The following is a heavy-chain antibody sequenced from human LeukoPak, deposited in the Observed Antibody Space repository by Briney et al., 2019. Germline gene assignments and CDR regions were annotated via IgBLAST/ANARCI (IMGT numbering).Heavy chain of an antibody. J-gene: IGHJ4*02. CDR3: AKDYCSGGSCYSGADY. CDR2: ISGSGGST. CDR1: GFTFSSYP. D-gene: IGHD2-15*01. V-gene: IGHV3-23*01. Sequence: PGGSLRLSCAASGFTFSSYPMSWVRQAPGKGLEWVSVISGSGGSTYYADSVKGRFTISRDNSKSTVYLQMNSLRAEDTAVYYCAKDYCSGGSCYSGADYWGQGTLVTVSS.